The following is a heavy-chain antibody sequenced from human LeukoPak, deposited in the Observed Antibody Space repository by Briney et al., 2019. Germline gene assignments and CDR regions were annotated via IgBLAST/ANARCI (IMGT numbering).Heavy chain of an antibody. J-gene: IGHJ6*03. D-gene: IGHD3-10*01. CDR1: GFTFSSYW. CDR3: ARVLSGRGSLYDYYYYMDV. V-gene: IGHV3-7*03. Sequence: GGSLRLSCAASGFTFSSYWMSWVRQAPGKGLEWVANIKQDGSEKYYVDSVKGRFTISRDNANNSLYLQMNSLRAEDTAVYYCARVLSGRGSLYDYYYYMDVWGKGTTVTISS. CDR2: IKQDGSEK.